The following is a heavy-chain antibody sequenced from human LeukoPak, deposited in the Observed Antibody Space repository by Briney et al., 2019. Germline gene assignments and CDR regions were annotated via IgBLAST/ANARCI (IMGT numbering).Heavy chain of an antibody. V-gene: IGHV3-21*01. D-gene: IGHD6-19*01. CDR3: ARDEGQWLEVYYYYYMDV. J-gene: IGHJ6*03. CDR2: ISSSSYI. Sequence: GGSLRLSCAASGFTFSSYSMNWVRQAPGKGLEWVSSISSSSYIYYADSVKGRFTISRDNAKNSLYLQMNSLRAEDTAVYYCARDEGQWLEVYYYYYMDVWGKGTTVTVSS. CDR1: GFTFSSYS.